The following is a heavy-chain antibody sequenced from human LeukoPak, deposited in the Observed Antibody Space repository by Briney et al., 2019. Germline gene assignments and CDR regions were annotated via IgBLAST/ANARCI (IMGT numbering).Heavy chain of an antibody. D-gene: IGHD2-21*01. CDR1: GVSISSYY. CDR2: IYYSGST. J-gene: IGHJ4*02. V-gene: IGHV4-59*01. CDR3: ARGSYSRYFDY. Sequence: SQTLSLTCTVSGVSISSYYWSWIRQPPGKGLEWIGYIYYSGSTNYNPSLKSRVTISVDTSKNQFSLKLSSVTAADTAVYYCARGSYSRYFDYWGQGTLVTVSS.